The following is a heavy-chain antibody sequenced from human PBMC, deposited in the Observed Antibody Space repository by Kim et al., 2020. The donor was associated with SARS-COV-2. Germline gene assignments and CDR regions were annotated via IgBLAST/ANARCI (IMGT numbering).Heavy chain of an antibody. CDR3: ARDAQPLRDGYNPYYGMDV. CDR2: ISSSSSYI. V-gene: IGHV3-21*01. CDR1: GFTFSSYS. J-gene: IGHJ6*02. Sequence: GGSLRLSCAASGFTFSSYSMNWVRQAPGKGLEWVSSISSSSSYIYYADSVKGQFTISRDNAKNSLYLQMNSLRAEDTAVYYCARDAQPLRDGYNPYYGMDVWGQGTTVTVSS. D-gene: IGHD5-12*01.